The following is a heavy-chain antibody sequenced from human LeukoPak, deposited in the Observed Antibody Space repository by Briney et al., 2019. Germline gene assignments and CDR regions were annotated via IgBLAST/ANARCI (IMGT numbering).Heavy chain of an antibody. Sequence: ASVKVSCKASGYTFTDYYMHWVRQAPGQGLEWMGWIYPNSGGTNYAQNFQGRVTMTRDTSISTAYMGLSRLRSDDTAVYFCARGRSDYYHDSWGQGTLVTVSS. CDR3: ARGRSDYYHDS. CDR1: GYTFTDYY. J-gene: IGHJ4*02. D-gene: IGHD3-22*01. CDR2: IYPNSGGT. V-gene: IGHV1-2*02.